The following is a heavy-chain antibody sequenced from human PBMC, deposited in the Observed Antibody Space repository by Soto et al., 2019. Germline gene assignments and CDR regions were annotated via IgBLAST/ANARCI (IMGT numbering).Heavy chain of an antibody. D-gene: IGHD2-2*02. V-gene: IGHV3-33*01. Sequence: PRLSCAASGFTFSTYGVHWVRQAPGKGLEWVAVIWYDGSQQYYLDSVKGRFTISRDNSRNTVYLQMNSLRVEDTAVYYCARAAWVVPDAISNWLEPWGQGTQITV. CDR1: GFTFSTYG. J-gene: IGHJ5*02. CDR3: ARAAWVVPDAISNWLEP. CDR2: IWYDGSQQ.